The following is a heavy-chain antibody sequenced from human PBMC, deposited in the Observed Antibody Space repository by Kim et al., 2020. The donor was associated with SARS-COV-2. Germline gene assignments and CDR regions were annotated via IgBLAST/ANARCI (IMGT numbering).Heavy chain of an antibody. CDR2: IDPSDSYT. Sequence: GESLKISCKGSGYSFTSYWISWVRQMPGKGLEWMGRIDPSDSYTNYSPSFQGHVTISADKSISTAYLQWSSLKASDTAMYYCARPPGLRDPIGGMDVWGQGTTVTVSS. V-gene: IGHV5-10-1*01. CDR1: GYSFTSYW. J-gene: IGHJ6*02. CDR3: ARPPGLRDPIGGMDV.